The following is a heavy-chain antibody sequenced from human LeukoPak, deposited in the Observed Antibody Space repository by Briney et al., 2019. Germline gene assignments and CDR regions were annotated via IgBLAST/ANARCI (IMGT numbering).Heavy chain of an antibody. Sequence: SETLSLTCTVSGGSINSYYWSWIRQPPGKGLEWIGYIYYSGSTNYNPSLKSRVTISVDTSKNQFSLKLSSVTAADTAVYYCARDLLYDSSGCAFDIWGQGTMVTVSS. CDR2: IYYSGST. J-gene: IGHJ3*02. CDR1: GGSINSYY. V-gene: IGHV4-59*01. D-gene: IGHD3-22*01. CDR3: ARDLLYDSSGCAFDI.